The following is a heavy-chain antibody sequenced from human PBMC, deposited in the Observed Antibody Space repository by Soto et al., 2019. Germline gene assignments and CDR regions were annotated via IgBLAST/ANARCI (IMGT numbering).Heavy chain of an antibody. J-gene: IGHJ6*02. CDR2: ISYSGST. CDR1: GASISSDDYY. Sequence: QVQLQQSGPGLVKPSQTLSLTCSISGASISSDDYYWSWFRQPPGKGLEWIGYISYSGSTYYNPSLKSRITISVDTSKTQFSLILSSVTAADTAVFYGAGEVNNYYGMEVWGQGTTVTVSS. V-gene: IGHV4-30-4*01. CDR3: AGEVNNYYGMEV.